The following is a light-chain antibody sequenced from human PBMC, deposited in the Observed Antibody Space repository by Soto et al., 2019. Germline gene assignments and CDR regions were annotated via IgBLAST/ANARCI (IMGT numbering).Light chain of an antibody. CDR1: SSNIGAGYD. Sequence: QSVLTQPPSVSGAPGQRATISCTGSSSNIGAGYDVHWYQQFPGTVPKLLIYGNSNRPSGVPDRFSASKSGTSASLAITGLQAEDEADYYCQSYDSSLSGSVFGGGTNLTVL. CDR2: GNS. CDR3: QSYDSSLSGSV. J-gene: IGLJ2*01. V-gene: IGLV1-40*01.